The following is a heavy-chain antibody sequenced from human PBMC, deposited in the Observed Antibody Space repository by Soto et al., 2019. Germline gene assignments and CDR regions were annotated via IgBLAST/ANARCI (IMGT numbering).Heavy chain of an antibody. V-gene: IGHV2-5*02. CDR1: GFSLSTSGVG. Sequence: SGPTLVNPTQTLTLTCTVSGFSLSTSGVGVGWIRQPPGKALEWLALIYWDDDKRYSPSLKSRLTITKDTSKNQVVLTMTNMDPVDTATYYCAHRPSYCSGGSCYSGFDYWGQGTLVTVSS. CDR2: IYWDDDK. J-gene: IGHJ4*02. D-gene: IGHD2-15*01. CDR3: AHRPSYCSGGSCYSGFDY.